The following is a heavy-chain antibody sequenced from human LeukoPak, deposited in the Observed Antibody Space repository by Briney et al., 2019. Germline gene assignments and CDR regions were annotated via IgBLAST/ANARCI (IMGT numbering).Heavy chain of an antibody. CDR3: AILTGYSSSWYRADY. CDR2: VNHSGST. V-gene: IGHV4-34*01. Sequence: SETLSLTCAVYGGSFSGYYWSWIRQPPGKGLEWIGEVNHSGSTNYNPSLKSRVTISVDTSKNQFSLKLSSVTAADTAVYYCAILTGYSSSWYRADYWGQGTLVTVSS. D-gene: IGHD6-13*01. CDR1: GGSFSGYY. J-gene: IGHJ4*02.